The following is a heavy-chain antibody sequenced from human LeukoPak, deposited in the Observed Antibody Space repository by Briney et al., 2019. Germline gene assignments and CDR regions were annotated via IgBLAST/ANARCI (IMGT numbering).Heavy chain of an antibody. Sequence: GGSLRLSCAASGFTFSSYWMNWVHQAPGKGLEWVANIKQDGSEKNYVDSVKGRFTISRDNAKNSLYLQMNSLRVEDTAVYYCARDLGFCSSTSCFPRYWGQGTLVTVSS. CDR3: ARDLGFCSSTSCFPRY. CDR2: IKQDGSEK. V-gene: IGHV3-7*03. J-gene: IGHJ4*02. D-gene: IGHD2-2*01. CDR1: GFTFSSYW.